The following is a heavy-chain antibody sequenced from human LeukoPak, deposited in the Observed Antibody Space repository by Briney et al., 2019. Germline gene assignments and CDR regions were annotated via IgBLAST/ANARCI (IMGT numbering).Heavy chain of an antibody. CDR1: GGSFSGYY. J-gene: IGHJ4*02. CDR3: ASILYGSGSYGY. V-gene: IGHV4-34*01. D-gene: IGHD3-10*01. Sequence: SETLSLTCSVYGGSFSGYYWSWIRQPPGKGLEWIGEINHSGSTNYNPSLKSRVTISVDTSKNQFSLKLSSVTAADTAVYYCASILYGSGSYGYWGQGTLVTVSS. CDR2: INHSGST.